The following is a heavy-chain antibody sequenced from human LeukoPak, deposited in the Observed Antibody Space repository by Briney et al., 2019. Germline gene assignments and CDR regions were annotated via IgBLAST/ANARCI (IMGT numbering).Heavy chain of an antibody. CDR2: ISRNGGTT. V-gene: IGHV3-20*04. Sequence: ASLRLSCAASGFTFGAYGMSWVRQVPGKGLEWVSGISRNGGTTDYIDSVQGRFTISRDNAKNSLSLQMNNLRAEDTALYYCARDRGYDWDFDYWGQGTLVTVSS. CDR3: ARDRGYDWDFDY. CDR1: GFTFGAYG. J-gene: IGHJ4*02. D-gene: IGHD5-12*01.